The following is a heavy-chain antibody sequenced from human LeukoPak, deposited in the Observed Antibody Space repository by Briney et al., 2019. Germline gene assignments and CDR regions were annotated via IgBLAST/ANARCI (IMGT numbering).Heavy chain of an antibody. CDR3: AHRRDSSGYQYRYWFAP. CDR1: GFSLTTSGVG. J-gene: IGHJ5*02. V-gene: IGHV2-5*02. CDR2: INWDDQK. D-gene: IGHD3-22*01. Sequence: SGPTLVNPTQTLTLTCTFSGFSLTTSGVGVGWIRQPPGKALEWLALINWDDQKVYSPSLQSRLSITKDTSKNQVVLTMTNVDPVDTATYYCAHRRDSSGYQYRYWFAPWGQGTLVTVSS.